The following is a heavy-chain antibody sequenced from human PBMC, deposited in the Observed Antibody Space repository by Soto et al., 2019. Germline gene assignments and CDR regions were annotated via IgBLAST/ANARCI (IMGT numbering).Heavy chain of an antibody. V-gene: IGHV4-31*03. D-gene: IGHD3-10*01. CDR2: IYYSGST. CDR1: GGSISSGGYY. CDR3: ARAVWFGELKSMNWFDP. Sequence: QVQLQESGPVLVKPSQTLSLTCTVSGGSISSGGYYWSWIRQHPGKGLEWIGYIYYSGSTYYNPSLKSRVTISVDTSKNQFSLKLGSVTAADTAVYYCARAVWFGELKSMNWFDPWGQGTLVTVSS. J-gene: IGHJ5*02.